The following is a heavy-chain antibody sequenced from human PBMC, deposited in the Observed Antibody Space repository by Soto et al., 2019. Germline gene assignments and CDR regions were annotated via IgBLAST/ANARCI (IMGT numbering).Heavy chain of an antibody. V-gene: IGHV1-69*02. CDR2: IIPILGIA. J-gene: IGHJ3*02. Sequence: SVKVSCKASGGTFSSYTISWVRQAPGQGLEWMGRIIPILGIANYAQKFQGRVTITADKSTSTAYMELSSLRSEDTAVYYCARGDYDFWSGYYRNHDAFDIWG. D-gene: IGHD3-3*01. CDR3: ARGDYDFWSGYYRNHDAFDI. CDR1: GGTFSSYT.